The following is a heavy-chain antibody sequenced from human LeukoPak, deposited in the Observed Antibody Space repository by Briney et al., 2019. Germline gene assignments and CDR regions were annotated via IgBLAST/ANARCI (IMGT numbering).Heavy chain of an antibody. V-gene: IGHV1-46*01. CDR3: AREGVRGRGYCSGGSCYSPLYYYYGMDV. CDR1: GGTFSSYA. CDR2: INPSGGST. D-gene: IGHD2-15*01. Sequence: ASVKVSCKAPGGTFSSYAISWVRQAPGQGLEWMGIINPSGGSTSYAQKFQGRVTMTRDTSTSTVYMELSSLRSEDTAVYYCAREGVRGRGYCSGGSCYSPLYYYYGMDVWGQGTTVTVSS. J-gene: IGHJ6*02.